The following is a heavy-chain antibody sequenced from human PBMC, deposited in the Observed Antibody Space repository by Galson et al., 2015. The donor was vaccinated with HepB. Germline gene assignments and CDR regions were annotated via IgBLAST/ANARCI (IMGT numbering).Heavy chain of an antibody. J-gene: IGHJ4*02. D-gene: IGHD3-22*01. CDR1: GGSISSYY. Sequence: SETLSLTCTVSGGSISSYYWSWIRRPPGKGLEWIGYIYYSGSTNYNPSLKSRVTISVDTSKNQFSLKLSSVTAADTAVYYCARGDLWENYYDGWGQGTLVTVSS. V-gene: IGHV4-59*08. CDR2: IYYSGST. CDR3: ARGDLWENYYDG.